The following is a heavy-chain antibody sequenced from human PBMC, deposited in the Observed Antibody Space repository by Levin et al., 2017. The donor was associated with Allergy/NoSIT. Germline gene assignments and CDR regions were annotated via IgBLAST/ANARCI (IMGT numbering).Heavy chain of an antibody. CDR3: AKDAIRGSDQPYYFDY. Sequence: GESLKISCAASGFTFNNYAMSWVRKAQGKGLEWVSAIINSGVGTYYADSVKGRFTISRDNSKNTMYLQMNSLRAEDTAVYFCAKDAIRGSDQPYYFDYWGQGTLVTASS. V-gene: IGHV3-23*01. D-gene: IGHD6-19*01. CDR2: IINSGVGT. CDR1: GFTFNNYA. J-gene: IGHJ4*02.